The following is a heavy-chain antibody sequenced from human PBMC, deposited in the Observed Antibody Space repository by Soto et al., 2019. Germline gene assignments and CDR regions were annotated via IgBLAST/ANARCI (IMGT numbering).Heavy chain of an antibody. CDR1: GCSITSSRCH. CDR2: IKYSGTT. V-gene: IGHV4-39*01. CDR3: ARHGITGSYYDAFDI. Sequence: SVTLYLTSTVPGCSITSSRCHWGWIRLPPGKGLEWIASIKYSGTTFYNPSLKSRVTLSVDTSKNQFALKLSSVTAAETAVYYCARHGITGSYYDAFDIWGQGTMVT. D-gene: IGHD1-26*01. J-gene: IGHJ3*02.